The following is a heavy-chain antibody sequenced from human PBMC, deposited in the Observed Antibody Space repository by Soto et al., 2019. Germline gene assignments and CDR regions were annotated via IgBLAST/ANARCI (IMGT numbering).Heavy chain of an antibody. CDR1: GFTFSSYE. Sequence: EVQLVESGGGLVQPGGSLRLSCAASGFTFSSYEMNWVRQAPGKGLEWVSYISSSGSTIYYADYVKGRFTISRDNAKNSLYLQRKSLRAEDTAVHYCARLDYGYYVFWYFDLWCRGTLVTVSS. J-gene: IGHJ2*01. V-gene: IGHV3-48*03. D-gene: IGHD4-17*01. CDR2: ISSSGSTI. CDR3: ARLDYGYYVFWYFDL.